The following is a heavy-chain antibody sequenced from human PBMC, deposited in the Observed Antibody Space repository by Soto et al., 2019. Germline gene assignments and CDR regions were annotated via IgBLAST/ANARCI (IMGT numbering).Heavy chain of an antibody. CDR3: AKPCMAVAGNYFDY. V-gene: IGHV3-30-3*02. Sequence: PGGSLRLSCAASGLTFSSYAMHWVRQAPGKGLEWVAVISYDGNNKFYADSVKGRFTISRDSTKQTLYLQMNSLRAEDTVVYYCAKPCMAVAGNYFDYWGQGALVTVSS. CDR1: GLTFSSYA. CDR2: ISYDGNNK. D-gene: IGHD6-19*01. J-gene: IGHJ4*02.